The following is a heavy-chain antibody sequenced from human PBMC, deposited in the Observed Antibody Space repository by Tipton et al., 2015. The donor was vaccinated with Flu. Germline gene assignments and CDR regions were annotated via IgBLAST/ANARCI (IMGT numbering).Heavy chain of an antibody. CDR1: GFTFRNHG. J-gene: IGHJ4*02. V-gene: IGHV3-33*01. CDR3: AREFSEYYFDY. CDR2: IWYDGSEK. Sequence: SLRLSCSASGFTFRNHGMHWVRQTPGKGLEWVAVIWYDGSEKYYADSVKGRFTISRDNSKNTVDLHMNSLRAEDAAVYYCAREFSEYYFDYWGQGTQVTVSA.